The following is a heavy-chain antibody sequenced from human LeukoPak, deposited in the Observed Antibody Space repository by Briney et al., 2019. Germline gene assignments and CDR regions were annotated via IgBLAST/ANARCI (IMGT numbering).Heavy chain of an antibody. CDR1: GYTFTSYY. CDR3: EAVATITGSKYYFDY. J-gene: IGHJ4*02. D-gene: IGHD5-12*01. V-gene: IGHV1-46*01. CDR2: INPSGGST. Sequence: GASVKVSRKASGYTFTSYYMHWVRQAPGQGLEWMGIINPSGGSTSYAQKFQGRVTMTRDTSTSTVYMELSSLRSEDTAVYYCEAVATITGSKYYFDYWGQGTLVTVSS.